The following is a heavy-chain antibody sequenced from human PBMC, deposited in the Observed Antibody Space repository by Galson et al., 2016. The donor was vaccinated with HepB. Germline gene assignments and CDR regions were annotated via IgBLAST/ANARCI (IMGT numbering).Heavy chain of an antibody. V-gene: IGHV4-61*01. CDR3: ARDEGFYNGMDV. J-gene: IGHJ6*02. CDR2: IHDSGNT. Sequence: ETLSLTCTVSSDPVTSGTYYWSWVRQSPGRGLDWIGYIHDSGNTNYNPSIKSRVTISRDTSKNQFFLELTSVTAADTAVYYCARDEGFYNGMDVWGQGTTVTVAS. CDR1: SDPVTSGTYY. D-gene: IGHD2-2*02.